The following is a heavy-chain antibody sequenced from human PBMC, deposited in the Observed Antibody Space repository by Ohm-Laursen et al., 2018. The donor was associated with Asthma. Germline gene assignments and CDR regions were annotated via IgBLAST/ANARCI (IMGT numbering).Heavy chain of an antibody. CDR3: ARGPSIAAQVDY. V-gene: IGHV1-46*01. J-gene: IGHJ4*02. CDR1: GYTFSSNY. CDR2: LNPSGGGT. D-gene: IGHD6-6*01. Sequence: SVKVSCKASGYTFSSNYIHWVRQAPGQGLEWLGVLNPSGGGTSYAQKFQGRVTMTRDTSASAVYMELSSLRSEDTAVYYCARGPSIAAQVDYWGQGTLVTVSS.